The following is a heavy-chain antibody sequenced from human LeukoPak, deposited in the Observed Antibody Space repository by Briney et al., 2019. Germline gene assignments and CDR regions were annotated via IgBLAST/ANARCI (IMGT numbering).Heavy chain of an antibody. J-gene: IGHJ4*02. D-gene: IGHD2-2*01. V-gene: IGHV3-23*01. CDR3: ARSVSSRFTSPRRPYYFDS. CDR1: GLTVSSNC. CDR2: ISSSGGYT. Sequence: GGSLRLSCAASGLTVSSNCMSWVRQAPGKGLEWVSTISSSGGYTYFADSVKGRFTISRDNSKNTLYLQMNSLRAEDTAVYYCARSVSSRFTSPRRPYYFDSWGQGTLVTVSS.